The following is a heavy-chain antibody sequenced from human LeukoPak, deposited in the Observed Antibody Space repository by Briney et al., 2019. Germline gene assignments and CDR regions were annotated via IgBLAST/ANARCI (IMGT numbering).Heavy chain of an antibody. CDR2: ISSNGGST. J-gene: IGHJ4*02. CDR3: AKLDYYDSSGLDY. V-gene: IGHV3-64*01. D-gene: IGHD3-22*01. Sequence: GGSLRLSCAASGFTFSSYAMHWVRQAPGKGLEYVSAISSNGGSTYYANSVKGRFTISRDNSKNTLYLQMNSLRAEDTAVYYCAKLDYYDSSGLDYWGQGTLVTVSS. CDR1: GFTFSSYA.